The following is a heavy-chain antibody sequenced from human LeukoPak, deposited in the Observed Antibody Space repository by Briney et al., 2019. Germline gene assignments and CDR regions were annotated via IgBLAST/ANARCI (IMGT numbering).Heavy chain of an antibody. D-gene: IGHD6-13*01. CDR2: INPNSGGT. V-gene: IGHV1-2*02. J-gene: IGHJ4*02. CDR1: GYTFTGYY. Sequence: GASVKVSCKASGYTFTGYYMHWVRQAPGQGLEWMGWINPNSGGTNYAQKFQGRVTMTRDTSISTAYMELSRLRSDDTAVYYCARELRRYSSSWYCPAGYWGQGTLVTVSS. CDR3: ARELRRYSSSWYCPAGY.